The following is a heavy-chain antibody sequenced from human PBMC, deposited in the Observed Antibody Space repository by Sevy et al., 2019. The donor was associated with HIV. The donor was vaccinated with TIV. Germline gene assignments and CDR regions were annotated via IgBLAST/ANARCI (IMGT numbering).Heavy chain of an antibody. Sequence: GGSLRLSCAASGFTFSSYWMSWVRQAPGKGLEWVANIKQDGSEKYYVDSVKGRFTISRDNAKNSLYLQMNSLRAEDTAVYYCARALYSSGPLLGYWGQGTLVTVSS. J-gene: IGHJ4*02. CDR1: GFTFSSYW. CDR3: ARALYSSGPLLGY. D-gene: IGHD6-19*01. CDR2: IKQDGSEK. V-gene: IGHV3-7*01.